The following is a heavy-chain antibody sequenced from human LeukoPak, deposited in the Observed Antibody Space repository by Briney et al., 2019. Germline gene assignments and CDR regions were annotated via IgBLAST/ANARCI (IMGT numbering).Heavy chain of an antibody. CDR3: ARADEYRSEYYFDN. CDR2: INPNSGAT. J-gene: IGHJ4*02. D-gene: IGHD6-6*01. V-gene: IGHV1-2*02. CDR1: GYTFIGYY. Sequence: ASVKVSCKTSGYTFIGYYIHWVRQAPGQGLEWMGWINPNSGATNYAQSFQGRVTVTRDTSISTAYMELRSLIFDDTAVYYCARADEYRSEYYFDNWGPGTLVTLSS.